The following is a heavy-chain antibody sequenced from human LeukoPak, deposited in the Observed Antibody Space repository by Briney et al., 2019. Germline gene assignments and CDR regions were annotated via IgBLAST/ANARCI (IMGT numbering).Heavy chain of an antibody. CDR1: GYTFTNYG. J-gene: IGHJ5*02. V-gene: IGHV1-18*01. CDR2: ISVYNGNT. CDR3: ARMEQLLLDNWFDP. D-gene: IGHD2-15*01. Sequence: ASVKVSCKASGYTFTNYGISWVRQAPGQGLEWMGWISVYNGNTNCPQKLQGRVTMTTDTSTSTAYMELRSLRSDDTAVYYCARMEQLLLDNWFDPWGQGTLVTVSS.